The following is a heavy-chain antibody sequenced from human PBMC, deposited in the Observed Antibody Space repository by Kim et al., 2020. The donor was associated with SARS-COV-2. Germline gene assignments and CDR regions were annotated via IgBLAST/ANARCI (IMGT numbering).Heavy chain of an antibody. J-gene: IGHJ4*02. V-gene: IGHV3-23*01. D-gene: IGHD3-10*01. Sequence: FTISRDNSKNTLYLQMNSLRAEDTAVYYCAKDPGGTRDYYGSGSRYYFDYWGQGTLVTVSS. CDR3: AKDPGGTRDYYGSGSRYYFDY.